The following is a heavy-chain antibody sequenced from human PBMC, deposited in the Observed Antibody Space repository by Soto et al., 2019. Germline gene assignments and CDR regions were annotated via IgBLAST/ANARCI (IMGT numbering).Heavy chain of an antibody. CDR2: ISCYNGKT. J-gene: IGHJ6*02. Sequence: QVQVVQSGDEVKETGASVRVSCKTPGYSFTAYGISWVRQAPGQGLEWMGWISCYNGKTKYAQKVQGRVTMTTDTSTSTAYMEVRSLRSEDTDIYYCVRDAPPPELRFLEWHNYVFSGMDVWGQGTTVTVSS. CDR1: GYSFTAYG. CDR3: VRDAPPPELRFLEWHNYVFSGMDV. D-gene: IGHD3-3*01. V-gene: IGHV1-18*01.